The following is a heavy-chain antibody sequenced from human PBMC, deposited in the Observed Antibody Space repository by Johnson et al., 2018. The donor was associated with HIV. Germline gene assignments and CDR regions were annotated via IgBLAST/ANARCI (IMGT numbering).Heavy chain of an antibody. CDR3: VRRFYDSSAFDI. Sequence: VQLVESGGGLAKPAWSPRLSCAASQFTFSGCYMNCVRQAPGNGLEWVSVIYSGGSTYFTDSVRGRFTISRDNSRNTLFLQMNSLRAEDTGVYYCVRRFYDSSAFDIWGQGTLVTVSS. V-gene: IGHV3-66*02. CDR1: QFTFSGCY. D-gene: IGHD3-22*01. J-gene: IGHJ3*02. CDR2: IYSGGST.